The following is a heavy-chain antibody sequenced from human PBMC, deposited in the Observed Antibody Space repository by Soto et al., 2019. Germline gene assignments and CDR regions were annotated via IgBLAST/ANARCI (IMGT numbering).Heavy chain of an antibody. Sequence: QVQMVQSGAVVKKPGSSVKVSCKASGGTFISYAISWVRQAPGPALEWMGGIIPIFGTANYAQKFQGRVTITADESTITGYMELRSLRSEDTAVYYCAREHHSGWHVRWFDPWGQGTLVTVSS. V-gene: IGHV1-69*12. CDR2: IIPIFGTA. J-gene: IGHJ5*02. CDR1: GGTFISYA. CDR3: AREHHSGWHVRWFDP. D-gene: IGHD6-19*01.